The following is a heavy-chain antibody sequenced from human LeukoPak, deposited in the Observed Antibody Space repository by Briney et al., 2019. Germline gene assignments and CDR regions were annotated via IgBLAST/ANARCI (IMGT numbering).Heavy chain of an antibody. D-gene: IGHD5-24*01. CDR2: IRYDGSNK. V-gene: IGHV3-30*02. CDR1: GFTFSSYG. CDR3: AKDSNFLDAFDI. J-gene: IGHJ3*02. Sequence: GGSLRLSCAASGFTFSSYGMHWVRQAPCKGLEWVAFIRYDGSNKYYADSVKGRFTISRDNSKNTLYLQMNSLRAEDTAVYYCAKDSNFLDAFDIWGQGTMVTVSS.